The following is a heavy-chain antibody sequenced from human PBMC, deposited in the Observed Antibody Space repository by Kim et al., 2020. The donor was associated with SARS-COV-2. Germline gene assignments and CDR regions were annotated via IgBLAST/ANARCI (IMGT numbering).Heavy chain of an antibody. V-gene: IGHV4-39*01. CDR1: GGSISSSSYY. Sequence: SETLSLTCTVSGGSISSSSYYWGWIRQPPGKGLEWIGSIYYSGSTYYNPSLKSRVTISVDTSKNQFSLKLSSLTAADRAVYYCARQGYYDSSGYSNWGQGTLITVSS. CDR2: IYYSGST. J-gene: IGHJ4*02. CDR3: ARQGYYDSSGYSN. D-gene: IGHD3-22*01.